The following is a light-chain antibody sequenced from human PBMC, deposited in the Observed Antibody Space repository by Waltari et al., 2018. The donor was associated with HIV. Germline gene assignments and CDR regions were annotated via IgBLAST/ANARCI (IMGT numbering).Light chain of an antibody. CDR3: GTWDSSLSAGV. V-gene: IGLV1-51*01. CDR2: DNN. J-gene: IGLJ1*01. CDR1: SSNIGNNY. Sequence: QSVLTQPPSVSAAPGQKVTISCSGSSSNIGNNYVSWYQQLPGTAPKLLIYDNNTRPSGIPDRFSGSKSGTSATLGITGLQTGDEADYYCGTWDSSLSAGVFGTGTKVTVL.